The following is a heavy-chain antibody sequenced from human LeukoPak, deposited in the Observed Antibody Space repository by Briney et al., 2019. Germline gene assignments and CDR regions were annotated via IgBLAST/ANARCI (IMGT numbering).Heavy chain of an antibody. V-gene: IGHV1-69*05. Sequence: SVKVSCKASGGTFSSYAISWVRQAPGQGLEWMGGIIPIFGTANYAQKFQGRVTITTDESTSTAYMELSSLRSEDTAVYYCGGYNRSTMMGKLRYYYYYYMDVWGKGTTVTVSS. CDR3: GGYNRSTMMGKLRYYYYYYMDV. CDR2: IIPIFGTA. CDR1: GGTFSSYA. J-gene: IGHJ6*03. D-gene: IGHD5/OR15-5a*01.